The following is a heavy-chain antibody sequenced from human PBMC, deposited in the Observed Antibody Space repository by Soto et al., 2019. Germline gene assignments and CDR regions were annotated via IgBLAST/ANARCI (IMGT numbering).Heavy chain of an antibody. CDR2: IIPFFGTA. CDR1: GGTFSSYA. CDR3: ARAGDCSSTSCYGYYYYGMDV. Sequence: QVQLVQSGAEVKKPGSSVKVSCKASGGTFSSYAISWVRQAPGQGLEWMGGIIPFFGTANYAQKFQGRVMITAAESTSAAYMELSSLRSEDTAVYYCARAGDCSSTSCYGYYYYGMDVWGQGTTVTVSS. D-gene: IGHD2-2*01. J-gene: IGHJ6*02. V-gene: IGHV1-69*01.